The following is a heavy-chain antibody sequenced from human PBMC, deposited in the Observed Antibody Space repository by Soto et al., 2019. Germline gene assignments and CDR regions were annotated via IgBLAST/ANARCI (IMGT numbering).Heavy chain of an antibody. V-gene: IGHV3-7*01. CDR3: AAYSTLRHAAFDI. D-gene: IGHD6-13*01. J-gene: IGHJ3*02. Sequence: GGSLRLSCEVCGFTLKTCWMSWARQAPGKGLEWLAKMNEDSSTKYYVASVKGRFTILGYSAGHSQRLKMANLSADDTAVYFCAAYSTLRHAAFDIWGLGTRVTV. CDR2: MNEDSSTK. CDR1: GFTLKTCW.